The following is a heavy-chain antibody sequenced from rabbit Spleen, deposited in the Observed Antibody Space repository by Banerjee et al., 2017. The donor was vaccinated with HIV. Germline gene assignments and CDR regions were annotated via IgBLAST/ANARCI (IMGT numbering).Heavy chain of an antibody. CDR1: GFSFSDRDV. CDR2: INTYTDKG. J-gene: IGHJ4*01. D-gene: IGHD8-1*01. Sequence: QSLEESGGDLVKPEGSLTLTCKASGFSFSDRDVMCWVRQAPGKGLEWIACINTYTDKGVYATWAKGRFTISRTSSTTVTLQMTSLTAADTATYFCARGIDGGNGNRDNTYYFDFWGPGTLVTVS. CDR3: ARGIDGGNGNRDNTYYFDF. V-gene: IGHV1S40*01.